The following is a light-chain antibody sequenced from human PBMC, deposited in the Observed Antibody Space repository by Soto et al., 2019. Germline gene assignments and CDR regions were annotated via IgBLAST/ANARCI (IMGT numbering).Light chain of an antibody. CDR2: GAS. Sequence: TQSPSILSASVGDRVTITCRASQSISSNLAWYQQKPGQAPRLLIYGASSRATGIPDRFSGSGSGTDFTLTINRLEPEDFAVYYCQKYDDSPRTFGQGTKVDI. CDR3: QKYDDSPRT. CDR1: QSISSN. V-gene: IGKV3-20*01. J-gene: IGKJ1*01.